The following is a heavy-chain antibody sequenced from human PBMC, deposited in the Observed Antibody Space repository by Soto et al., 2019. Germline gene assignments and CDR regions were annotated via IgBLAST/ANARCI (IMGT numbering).Heavy chain of an antibody. J-gene: IGHJ6*03. Sequence: EVQLVESGGGLVQPGRSLRLSCAASGFTFDDYAMHWVRQAPGKGLEWVSGITWNSGNIDYADSVRGRFTISRDNAKNSRYLQMTSLRVEDTALYYCAKDAKDVVVIPAAIPVGDYYHYMDVWGKGTTVTVSS. CDR3: AKDAKDVVVIPAAIPVGDYYHYMDV. D-gene: IGHD2-2*01. CDR1: GFTFDDYA. CDR2: ITWNSGNI. V-gene: IGHV3-9*01.